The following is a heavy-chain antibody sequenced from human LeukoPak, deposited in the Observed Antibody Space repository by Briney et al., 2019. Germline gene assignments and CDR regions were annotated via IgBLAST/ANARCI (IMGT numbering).Heavy chain of an antibody. D-gene: IGHD2-21*02. Sequence: GGPLRLSCAASGFTFSDYYMSWIRQAPGKGLEWVSYISSSGSTIYYADSVKGRFTISRDNAKNSLYLQMNSLRAEDTAVYYCASPRGRDGSYYYYMDVWGKGTTVTVSS. CDR3: ASPRGRDGSYYYYMDV. J-gene: IGHJ6*03. V-gene: IGHV3-11*04. CDR2: ISSSGSTI. CDR1: GFTFSDYY.